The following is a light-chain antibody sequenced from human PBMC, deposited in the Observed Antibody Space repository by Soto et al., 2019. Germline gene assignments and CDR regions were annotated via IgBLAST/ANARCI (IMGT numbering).Light chain of an antibody. Sequence: SYELPQPPSVSVAPGQTARITCGGTDIGRKSVHWYQQKPGQAPVVVVYEDYDRPAGIPERFSGSNSGNTATLTITRVEAGDEADYYCLVWDNSGDRYVFGTGTKVTVL. CDR1: DIGRKS. CDR3: LVWDNSGDRYV. CDR2: EDY. J-gene: IGLJ1*01. V-gene: IGLV3-21*02.